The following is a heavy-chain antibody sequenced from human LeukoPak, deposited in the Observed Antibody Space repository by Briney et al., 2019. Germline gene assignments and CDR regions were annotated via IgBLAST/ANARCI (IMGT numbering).Heavy chain of an antibody. Sequence: PGGSLRLSCAASGSTFSSYWMHWVRQAPGKGLVWVSRINSDGSSTSYADSVKGRFTISRDNAKNTLYLQMNSLRAEDTAVYNCARGYCSGGSCYSAYWGQGTLVTVSS. CDR2: INSDGSST. V-gene: IGHV3-74*01. CDR1: GSTFSSYW. D-gene: IGHD2-15*01. J-gene: IGHJ4*02. CDR3: ARGYCSGGSCYSAY.